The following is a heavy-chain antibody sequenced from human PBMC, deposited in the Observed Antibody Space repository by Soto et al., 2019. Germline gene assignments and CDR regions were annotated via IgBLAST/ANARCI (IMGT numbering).Heavy chain of an antibody. J-gene: IGHJ4*02. CDR1: GFNFSRYG. Sequence: EGSLRLSCAASGFNFSRYGMSWVRQAPGKGLGWASAITNTGRNTYYADSVKGRFTILRDNSRNTLYLQMNSLRGEDTAVYYCARRVEYSSTTQYFDTWGVGTMVTIS. V-gene: IGHV3-23*05. D-gene: IGHD6-19*01. CDR3: ARRVEYSSTTQYFDT. CDR2: ITNTGRNT.